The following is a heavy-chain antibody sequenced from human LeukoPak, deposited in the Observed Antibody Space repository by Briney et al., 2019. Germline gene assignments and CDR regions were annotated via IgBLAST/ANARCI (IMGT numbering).Heavy chain of an antibody. Sequence: GGSLRLSCAASGFAVSSNYMSWVRQAPGKGLEWVSVIYSGSSTYYADSVKGRFTISRDNSKNTLYLQMNSLRAEDTAVYYCARDSDGYNYYDYWGQGTLVTVSS. V-gene: IGHV3-53*01. CDR3: ARDSDGYNYYDY. CDR2: IYSGSST. CDR1: GFAVSSNY. J-gene: IGHJ4*02. D-gene: IGHD5-24*01.